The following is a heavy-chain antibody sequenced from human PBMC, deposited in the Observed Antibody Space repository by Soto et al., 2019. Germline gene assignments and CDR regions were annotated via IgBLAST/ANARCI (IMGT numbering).Heavy chain of an antibody. CDR3: ARASAGSYHIIYYYSGMDV. CDR1: GYTFTSYG. CDR2: ISAYNGNT. D-gene: IGHD1-26*01. J-gene: IGHJ6*02. Sequence: QGQLVQSGAEVKKPGASVKVSCKASGYTFTSYGISWVRQAPGQGLEWMGWISAYNGNTNYAQKLQGRVTITTDTSASTDYMELRSLRSDDTAVYYCARASAGSYHIIYYYSGMDVWGQGTTVTVSS. V-gene: IGHV1-18*01.